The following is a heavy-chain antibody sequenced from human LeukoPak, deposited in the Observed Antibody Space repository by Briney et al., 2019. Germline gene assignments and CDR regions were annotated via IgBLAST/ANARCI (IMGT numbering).Heavy chain of an antibody. J-gene: IGHJ3*02. V-gene: IGHV4-59*01. CDR3: ARLYSSGWRGAFDI. Sequence: SGTLSLTCTVLGGSISSYYWSWIRQPPGKGLEWIGNIYYSGSTNYNPSLKSRVTISVDTSKNQFSLRLNSVTAANTAVYYCARLYSSGWRGAFDIWGQGTMVTVSS. D-gene: IGHD6-25*01. CDR1: GGSISSYY. CDR2: IYYSGST.